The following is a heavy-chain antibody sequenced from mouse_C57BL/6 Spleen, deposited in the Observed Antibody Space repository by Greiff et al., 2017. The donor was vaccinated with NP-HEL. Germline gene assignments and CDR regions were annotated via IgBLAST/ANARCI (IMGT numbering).Heavy chain of an antibody. Sequence: QVQLQQPGAELVMPGASVKLSCKASGYTFTSYWMHWVKQRPGQGLEWIGEIDPSDSYTNYNQKFKGKSTLTVDKSSSTAYMQLSSLTSEDSAVYYCARGYYGSSSWYFDVWGTRTTVTVSS. D-gene: IGHD1-1*01. CDR2: IDPSDSYT. J-gene: IGHJ1*03. V-gene: IGHV1-69*01. CDR1: GYTFTSYW. CDR3: ARGYYGSSSWYFDV.